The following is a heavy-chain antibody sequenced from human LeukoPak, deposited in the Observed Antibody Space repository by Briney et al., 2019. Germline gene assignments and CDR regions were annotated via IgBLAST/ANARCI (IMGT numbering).Heavy chain of an antibody. CDR3: VTSHLKYYFDY. CDR2: ISSSSSYI. Sequence: GGSLRLSCAASGFTFSSYSMNWVRQAPGKGLEWVSSISSSSSYIYYADSVKGRFTISRDNSKNTLYLQMNSLRAEDTAVYYCVTSHLKYYFDYWGQGTLVTVSS. J-gene: IGHJ4*02. V-gene: IGHV3-21*01. CDR1: GFTFSSYS.